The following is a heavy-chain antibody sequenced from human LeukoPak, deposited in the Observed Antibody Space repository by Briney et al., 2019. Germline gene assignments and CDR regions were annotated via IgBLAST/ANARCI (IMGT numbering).Heavy chain of an antibody. CDR2: ISWNSGSR. D-gene: IGHD2-15*01. V-gene: IGHV3-9*03. J-gene: IGHJ4*02. CDR3: VKDVSLGFCSGGSCSAHFDY. CDR1: GFTFDNYA. Sequence: PGGSLRLSCAASGFTFDNYAMHWVRRGSGKGLECLSGISWNSGSRVYVDSVRGRFTISRDNAKYSLSLQMDSLRPEDMALYYCVKDVSLGFCSGGSCSAHFDYWGQGTLVTVSS.